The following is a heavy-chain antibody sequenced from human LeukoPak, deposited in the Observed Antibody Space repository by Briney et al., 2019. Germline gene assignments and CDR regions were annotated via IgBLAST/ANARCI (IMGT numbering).Heavy chain of an antibody. CDR2: IYYSGTT. V-gene: IGHV4-31*03. J-gene: IGHJ4*02. D-gene: IGHD2-2*02. CDR3: ARVILGYCSSTSCYRRPFDY. CDR1: GGSISSGGNF. Sequence: SQTLSLTCTVSGGSISSGGNFWSWIRQRPGKGLEWIGFIYYSGTTYSNPSLKSRVAISADTSKNEFSLKLNSLTAADTAVYYCARVILGYCSSTSCYRRPFDYWGQGTLVTVSS.